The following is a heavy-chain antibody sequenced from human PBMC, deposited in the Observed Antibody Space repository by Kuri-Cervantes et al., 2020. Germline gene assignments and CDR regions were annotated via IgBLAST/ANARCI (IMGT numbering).Heavy chain of an antibody. V-gene: IGHV1-2*04. Sequence: ASVKVSCKASGYTFTGYYMHWVRQAPGQGLEWMGWINPNSGGTNYAQKFQGWVTMTRDTSISTAYMELSRLRSDDTAVYYCARDRVYSYGPVGDYYYGMDVWGQGTTVTVSS. CDR2: INPNSGGT. J-gene: IGHJ6*02. CDR3: ARDRVYSYGPVGDYYYGMDV. D-gene: IGHD5-18*01. CDR1: GYTFTGYY.